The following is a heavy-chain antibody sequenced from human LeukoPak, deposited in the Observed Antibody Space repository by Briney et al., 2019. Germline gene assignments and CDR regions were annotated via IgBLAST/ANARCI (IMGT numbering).Heavy chain of an antibody. CDR3: AKVGDYSNYYDY. D-gene: IGHD4-11*01. V-gene: IGHV3-53*01. Sequence: GGSLRLSCAASGFTVSSNYMSWVRQAPGKGLEWVSVIYSGGSTYYADSVKGRFTISRDNSKNTLYLQMNSLRAEDTAVYYCAKVGDYSNYYDYWGQGTLVTVSS. CDR1: GFTVSSNY. CDR2: IYSGGST. J-gene: IGHJ4*02.